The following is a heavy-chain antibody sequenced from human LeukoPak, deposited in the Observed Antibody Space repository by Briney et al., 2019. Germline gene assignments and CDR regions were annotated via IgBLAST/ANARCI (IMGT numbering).Heavy chain of an antibody. D-gene: IGHD4-17*01. CDR2: ITSRSSFI. CDR1: RFTFSSYS. Sequence: GGSLRLSCAASRFTFSSYSMNWVRQAPGKGLEWVSSITSRSSFIYYGDSVKGRFTMSRDNAKNSLYLQMNSLRVEDTAVYYCAKGMGFLTSVDYWGQGTLVTVSS. J-gene: IGHJ4*02. V-gene: IGHV3-21*01. CDR3: AKGMGFLTSVDY.